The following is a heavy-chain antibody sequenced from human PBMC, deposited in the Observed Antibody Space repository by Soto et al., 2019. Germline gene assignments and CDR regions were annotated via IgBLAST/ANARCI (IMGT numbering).Heavy chain of an antibody. D-gene: IGHD3-16*01. J-gene: IGHJ4*01. V-gene: IGHV3-74*01. CDR3: TRDQASSYAV. CDR1: GFDFSNAW. Sequence: EVQLVESGGGLVQPGGSLRLSCAASGFDFSNAWMHWVRQAPGKGLVWVSHVNSDGSITTYADCVKGRFTISRDNAKNTVYLQMNSLRGEDTAVYYGTRDQASSYAVWGHGTLVTVSS. CDR2: VNSDGSIT.